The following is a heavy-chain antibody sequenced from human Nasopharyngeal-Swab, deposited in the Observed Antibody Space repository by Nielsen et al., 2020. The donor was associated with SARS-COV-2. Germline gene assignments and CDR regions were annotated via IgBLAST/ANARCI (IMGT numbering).Heavy chain of an antibody. Sequence: SVNVSCKASGGTFSSYAICWVRQAPGQGLEWMGGIIPIFGTANYAQKFQGRVTITADESTSTAYMELSSLRSEDTAVYYCAREAYRITIFGVATPGGYFDYWGQGTLVTVSS. CDR3: AREAYRITIFGVATPGGYFDY. D-gene: IGHD3-3*01. CDR1: GGTFSSYA. J-gene: IGHJ4*02. V-gene: IGHV1-69*13. CDR2: IIPIFGTA.